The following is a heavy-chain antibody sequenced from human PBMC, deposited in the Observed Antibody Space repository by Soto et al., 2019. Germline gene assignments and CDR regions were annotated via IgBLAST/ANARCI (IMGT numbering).Heavy chain of an antibody. D-gene: IGHD2-15*01. CDR1: GGSISSSSYY. J-gene: IGHJ4*02. CDR3: ARQGRLLGYFDY. V-gene: IGHV4-39*01. CDR2: IYYSGST. Sequence: SETLSLTCTVSGGSISSSSYYWGWIRQPPGKGLEWIGSIYYSGSTYYNPSLKSRVTISVDTSKNQFSLKLSSVTAADTAVYYCARQGRLLGYFDYWGQGTLVTVSS.